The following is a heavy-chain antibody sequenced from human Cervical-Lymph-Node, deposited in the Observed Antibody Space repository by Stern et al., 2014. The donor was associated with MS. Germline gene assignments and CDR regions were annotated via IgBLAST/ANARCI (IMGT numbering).Heavy chain of an antibody. Sequence: VQLEESGPGLVRPSETLSLTCTVSGASITSHYWKWIRQSPGKGLEWIGYSYYSGSTNYNPSLKSRVTISIDPSKNQFSLRLRSVTAADTAVYYCARQYGAEDFWGQGTLVTVSS. CDR2: SYYSGST. CDR1: GASITSHY. V-gene: IGHV4-59*11. D-gene: IGHD4-17*01. J-gene: IGHJ4*02. CDR3: ARQYGAEDF.